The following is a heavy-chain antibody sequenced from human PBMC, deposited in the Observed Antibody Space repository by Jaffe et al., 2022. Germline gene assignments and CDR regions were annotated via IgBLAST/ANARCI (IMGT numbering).Heavy chain of an antibody. CDR2: IYTSGST. D-gene: IGHD3-9*01. Sequence: QVQLQESGPGLVKPSQTLSLTCTVSGGSISSGSYYWSWIRQPAGKGLEWIGRIYTSGSTNYNPSLKSRVTISVDTSKNQFSLKLSSVTAADTAVYYCARVRYFDWSFDYWGQGTLVTVSS. CDR1: GGSISSGSYY. CDR3: ARVRYFDWSFDY. J-gene: IGHJ4*02. V-gene: IGHV4-61*02.